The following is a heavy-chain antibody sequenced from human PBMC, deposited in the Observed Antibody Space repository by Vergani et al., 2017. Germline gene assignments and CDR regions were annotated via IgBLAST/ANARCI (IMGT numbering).Heavy chain of an antibody. V-gene: IGHV3-23*04. CDR3: AKEGAAIGGWFDP. CDR2: ISGSGGST. CDR1: GFTFSSYA. Sequence: EVQLVESGGGLVQPGGSLRLSCAASGFTFSSYAMSWVRQAPGKGWEWVSAISGSGGSTYYADSVRGRFTLSRDTSKNTLYLQMNSLRAEDTAVYYCAKEGAAIGGWFDPWGQGTLVTVSS. D-gene: IGHD2-2*01. J-gene: IGHJ5*02.